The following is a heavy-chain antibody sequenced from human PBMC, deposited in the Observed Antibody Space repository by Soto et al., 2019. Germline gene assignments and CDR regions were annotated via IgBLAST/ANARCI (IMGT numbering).Heavy chain of an antibody. D-gene: IGHD2-2*02. CDR1: GGSISSSSYY. Sequence: QLQLQESGPGLVKPSETLSLTCTVSGGSISSSSYYWGWIRQPPGKGLEWIGSIYYSGSTYYNPSLKSRVTISVDTSKNQFSLKLSSVTAADTAVYYCASHPRRVPAAIVDYWGQGTLVTVSS. V-gene: IGHV4-39*01. J-gene: IGHJ4*02. CDR2: IYYSGST. CDR3: ASHPRRVPAAIVDY.